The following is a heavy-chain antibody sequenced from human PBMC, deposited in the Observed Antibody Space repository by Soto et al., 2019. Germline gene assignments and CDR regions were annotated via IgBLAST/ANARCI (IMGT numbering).Heavy chain of an antibody. CDR2: IYYSGST. D-gene: IGHD3-9*01. CDR3: ARDYDISWFDP. V-gene: IGHV4-59*01. J-gene: IGHJ5*02. Sequence: SETLSLTCTVSGGSISSYYWSWIRQPPGKGLEWIGYIYYSGSTNYNPSLKSRVTISVDTSKNQFSLKLSSVTAADTAVYYCARDYDISWFDPWGQGTLVTVSS. CDR1: GGSISSYY.